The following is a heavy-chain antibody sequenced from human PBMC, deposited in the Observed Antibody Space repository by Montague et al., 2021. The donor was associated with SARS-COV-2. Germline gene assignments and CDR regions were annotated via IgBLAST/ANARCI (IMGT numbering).Heavy chain of an antibody. CDR1: GDSVSSNSAT. CDR2: TYYRSMWKS. J-gene: IGHJ4*02. D-gene: IGHD6-13*01. CDR3: VRGIEAAGSYDY. V-gene: IGHV6-1*01. Sequence: CAISGDSVSSNSATWNWIRQSPSRGLEWPGRTYYRSMWKSDYARXLKSRIAINPDTSKNQFSLQLSSVTPEDTALYYCVRGIEAAGSYDYWGQGTLVTVSS.